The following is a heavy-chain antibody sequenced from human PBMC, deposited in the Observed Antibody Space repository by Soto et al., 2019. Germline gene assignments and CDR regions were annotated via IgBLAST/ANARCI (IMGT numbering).Heavy chain of an antibody. CDR2: INYSGST. CDR3: ARGSGTVTTRVPPGI. V-gene: IGHV4-31*03. J-gene: IGHJ3*02. CDR1: GGSISSGGYY. D-gene: IGHD4-17*01. Sequence: QVQLQESGPGLVKPSQTLSLTCTVSGGSISSGGYYWSWIRQHPGKGLEWIGYINYSGSTYYNPSLKSRVTISVDTSKNQFSLKLSSVTAADTAVYYCARGSGTVTTRVPPGIWGQGTMVTVSS.